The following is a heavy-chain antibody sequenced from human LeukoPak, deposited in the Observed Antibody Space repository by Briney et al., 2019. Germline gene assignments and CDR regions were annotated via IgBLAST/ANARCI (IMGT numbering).Heavy chain of an antibody. V-gene: IGHV5-51*01. Sequence: GESLKISCKGSRYSFTSYWIGWVRQMPGKGLEWRGIIYPGDSDTRYSPSFQGQVTISADKSISTPYLHRSTLKASDTPIYYSARTVSGYSSSSYLYYWGQGTLVAVSS. CDR2: IYPGDSDT. CDR1: RYSFTSYW. CDR3: ARTVSGYSSSSYLYY. J-gene: IGHJ4*02. D-gene: IGHD6-6*01.